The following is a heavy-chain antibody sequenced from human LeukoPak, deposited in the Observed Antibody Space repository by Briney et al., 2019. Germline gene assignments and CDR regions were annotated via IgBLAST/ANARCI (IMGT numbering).Heavy chain of an antibody. D-gene: IGHD3-3*01. CDR3: ARGLSTNDYDFWSGYYYYFDY. CDR1: GYTFTSYD. V-gene: IGHV1-8*01. Sequence: ASVKVSCKASGYTFTSYDINWVRQAPGQGLEWMGWMNPNSGNTGYAQKFQGRVTMTRNTFINTAYMELSSLRSEDTAVYYCARGLSTNDYDFWSGYYYYFDYWGQGTLVTVSS. CDR2: MNPNSGNT. J-gene: IGHJ4*02.